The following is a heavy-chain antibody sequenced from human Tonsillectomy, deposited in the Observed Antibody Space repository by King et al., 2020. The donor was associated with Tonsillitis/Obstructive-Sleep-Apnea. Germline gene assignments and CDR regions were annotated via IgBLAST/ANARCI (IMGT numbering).Heavy chain of an antibody. CDR1: GYTFTNNW. J-gene: IGHJ3*02. CDR3: ARITRPGTVDAFDI. Sequence: GQLVQSGAEVKKPGESLKISCKGSGYTFTNNWIGWVRQMSGRGLEWMGIIYPGDSDIRYSPSFQGQVTISADKSISTAYLQWSSLKDSDTAMYYCARITRPGTVDAFDIWGQGTMGTVSS. V-gene: IGHV5-51*03. D-gene: IGHD2-8*02. CDR2: IYPGDSDI.